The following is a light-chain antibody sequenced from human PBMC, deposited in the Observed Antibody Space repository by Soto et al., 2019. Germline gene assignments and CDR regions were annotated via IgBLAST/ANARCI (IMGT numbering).Light chain of an antibody. Sequence: EIVMTQSPATLSVSPGEGATLSCRASQSVSSNLAWYQQKPGQAPRLLIYGASTRATGIQARFSGSGSGTEFTLTVSSLQSEDFAYYDCQQFNTCPRPFGQETKVDIK. CDR2: GAS. V-gene: IGKV3-15*01. CDR1: QSVSSN. J-gene: IGKJ1*01. CDR3: QQFNTCPRP.